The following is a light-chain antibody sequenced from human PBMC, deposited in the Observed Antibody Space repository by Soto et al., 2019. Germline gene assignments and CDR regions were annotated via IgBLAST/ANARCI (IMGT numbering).Light chain of an antibody. V-gene: IGKV1-5*01. J-gene: IGKJ1*01. CDR2: DAS. Sequence: DIQMTQSPSTLSASVGDRVTITCRASQTISSRLAWYQQKPGRAPKLLIYDASSLESGVPQRFSGSGSGTEFTLTISSLQPDDFATYYCQQYHSQWTFGQGTKVDIK. CDR3: QQYHSQWT. CDR1: QTISSR.